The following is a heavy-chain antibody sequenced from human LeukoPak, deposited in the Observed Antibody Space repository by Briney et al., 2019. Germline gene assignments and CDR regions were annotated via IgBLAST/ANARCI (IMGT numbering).Heavy chain of an antibody. J-gene: IGHJ4*02. CDR3: ARDKGYSGYGGDY. Sequence: GGSLRLSCAASGFTFSSYSMNWVRQAPGKGLEWVSSISSSSSYIYYADSVKGRFTISRDNAKNSLYLQMNSLRAEDTAVYYCARDKGYSGYGGDYWGQGTLVTVSS. D-gene: IGHD5-12*01. CDR2: ISSSSSYI. V-gene: IGHV3-21*01. CDR1: GFTFSSYS.